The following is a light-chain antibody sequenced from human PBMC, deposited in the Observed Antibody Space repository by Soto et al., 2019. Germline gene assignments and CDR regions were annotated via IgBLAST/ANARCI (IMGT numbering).Light chain of an antibody. CDR1: SSDVGGYNY. Sequence: QSALTDPRSVSGSPGHSVTISFTGTSSDVGGYNYVSWYQQHPGKAPKLMIYDVSKRPSGVPDRFSGSKSGNTASLTISGLQAEDEADYYCCSYAGSYTLYVFGTGTKVTVL. CDR3: CSYAGSYTLYV. J-gene: IGLJ1*01. CDR2: DVS. V-gene: IGLV2-11*01.